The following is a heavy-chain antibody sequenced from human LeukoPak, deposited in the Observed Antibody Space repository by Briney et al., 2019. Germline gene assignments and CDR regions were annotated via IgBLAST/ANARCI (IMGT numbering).Heavy chain of an antibody. V-gene: IGHV6-1*01. J-gene: IGHJ4*02. CDR1: GDSVSSNSAA. Sequence: SQTLSLTCAISGDSVSSNSAAWNWIRQSPSRGLEWLGRTYYRSKWYNDYAVSVKSRITINPDTSKNQFSLQLNSVTPEGTAVYYCARDRYSSGWSILYYFDYWGQGTLVTVSS. CDR2: TYYRSKWYN. CDR3: ARDRYSSGWSILYYFDY. D-gene: IGHD6-19*01.